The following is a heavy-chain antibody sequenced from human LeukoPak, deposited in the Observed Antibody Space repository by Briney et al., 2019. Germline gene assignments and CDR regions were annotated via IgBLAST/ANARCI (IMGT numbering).Heavy chain of an antibody. Sequence: TGGSLRLSCAASAFTFSSYGMSWVRQAPGKGLEWVSAISGDGRDIFDADAEKGRFTISRDNSKKTVYLQMNSLRAEDPAVYYCAKEWGVDYGLRYWGQGTLVTVSS. J-gene: IGHJ4*02. CDR2: ISGDGRDI. CDR3: AKEWGVDYGLRY. V-gene: IGHV3-23*01. CDR1: AFTFSSYG. D-gene: IGHD4-17*01.